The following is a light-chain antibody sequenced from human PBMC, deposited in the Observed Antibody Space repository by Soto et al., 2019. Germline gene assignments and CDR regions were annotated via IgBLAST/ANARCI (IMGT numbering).Light chain of an antibody. J-gene: IGLJ3*02. Sequence: QSALTQPASVSGSPGQSITISCTGTSSDIGGYNYVSWYQLHPGKAPKLMIYEVSNRPSGVSNRFSGSKSGNTASLTISGLQAEDEADYYCSSYTSSSTLSVFGGGTKLTVL. V-gene: IGLV2-14*01. CDR1: SSDIGGYNY. CDR3: SSYTSSSTLSV. CDR2: EVS.